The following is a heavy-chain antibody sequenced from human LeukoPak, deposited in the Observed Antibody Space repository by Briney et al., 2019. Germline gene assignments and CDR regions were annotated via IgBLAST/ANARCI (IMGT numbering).Heavy chain of an antibody. CDR2: IKQDGSEK. J-gene: IGHJ4*02. D-gene: IGHD2-21*02. V-gene: IGHV3-7*03. Sequence: PGGSLRLSCAASGFTFSNYWMTWVRQAPGKGLEWVANIKQDGSEKYYVDSVKGRFTISRDNANNSLYLQMNSLRAEDTAVYYCAKDFVVVPGNVNYFDYWGQGTLVTVSS. CDR1: GFTFSNYW. CDR3: AKDFVVVPGNVNYFDY.